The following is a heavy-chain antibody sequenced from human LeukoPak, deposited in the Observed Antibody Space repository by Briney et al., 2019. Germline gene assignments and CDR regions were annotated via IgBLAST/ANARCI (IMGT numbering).Heavy chain of an antibody. CDR3: ATTYYYDSSGYYVLDY. V-gene: IGHV1-69*05. J-gene: IGHJ4*02. CDR2: IIPIFGTA. CDR1: GGTFSSYA. Sequence: SVKVSCKASGGTFSSYAISWVRQAPGQGLEWMGGIIPIFGTANYAQKFQGRVTITTDESTSTAYMELSSLRSEDTAVYYCATTYYYDSSGYYVLDYWGQGTLVTVSS. D-gene: IGHD3-22*01.